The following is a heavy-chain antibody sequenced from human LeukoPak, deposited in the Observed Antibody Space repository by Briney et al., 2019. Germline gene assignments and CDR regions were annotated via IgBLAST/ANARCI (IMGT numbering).Heavy chain of an antibody. V-gene: IGHV3-30*18. Sequence: PGGSLRLSCAASGVTFSSYGMHWVRQAPGKGLEWVAVISYDGSNKYYPDSVKGRFTISRDNSKNTLYLQMNSLRAEDTAVYYCAKESLYGSGSYLDYWGQGTLVTVSS. D-gene: IGHD3-10*01. J-gene: IGHJ4*02. CDR3: AKESLYGSGSYLDY. CDR1: GVTFSSYG. CDR2: ISYDGSNK.